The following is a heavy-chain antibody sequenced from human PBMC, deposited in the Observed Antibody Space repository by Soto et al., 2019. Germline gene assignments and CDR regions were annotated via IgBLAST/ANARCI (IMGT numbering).Heavy chain of an antibody. Sequence: QVQLVQSGAEVKKPGSSVKVSCKASGGTFSSYAISWVRQAPGQGLEWMGGIIPIFGTANYAQKFQGRVTITADESTRTAYMELSSLRSEDKAVYYCARSGATAMVTVWYYYGMDVWGQGTTVTVSS. CDR2: IIPIFGTA. CDR3: ARSGATAMVTVWYYYGMDV. CDR1: GGTFSSYA. V-gene: IGHV1-69*01. J-gene: IGHJ6*02. D-gene: IGHD5-18*01.